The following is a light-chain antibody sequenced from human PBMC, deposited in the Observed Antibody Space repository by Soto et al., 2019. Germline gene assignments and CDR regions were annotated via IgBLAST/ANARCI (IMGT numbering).Light chain of an antibody. J-gene: IGLJ2*01. CDR3: SSSTVV. Sequence: QSVLTQPPSVSGSPGQSVTISCTGTSSDVGSYNRVSWYQQPPGTAPKLMIYEVSNRPSGVPDRFSGSKSGNTASLTISGLQAEDEADYYCSSSTVVFSGGTKLTVL. CDR2: EVS. CDR1: SSDVGSYNR. V-gene: IGLV2-18*01.